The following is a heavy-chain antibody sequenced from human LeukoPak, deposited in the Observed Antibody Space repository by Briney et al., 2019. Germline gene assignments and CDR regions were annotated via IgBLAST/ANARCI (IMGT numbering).Heavy chain of an antibody. CDR1: GGSISSGGYY. CDR3: ARAPGRGSKHYYFDY. Sequence: PSQTLSLTCTVSGGSISSGGYYWSWIRQHPGKGLEWIGYIYYSGSTYYNPSLKSRVTISVDTSKNQFSLKLSSVTAADTAVYYCARAPGRGSKHYYFDYWGQGTLVTVSS. V-gene: IGHV4-31*03. J-gene: IGHJ4*02. CDR2: IYYSGST. D-gene: IGHD3-10*01.